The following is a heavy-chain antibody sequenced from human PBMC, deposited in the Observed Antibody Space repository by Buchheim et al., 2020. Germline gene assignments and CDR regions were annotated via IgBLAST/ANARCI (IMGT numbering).Heavy chain of an antibody. J-gene: IGHJ5*02. Sequence: EVQLVESGGGLVQPGGSLRLSCAASGFTFSSFWMHWVRQAPGKGLVWVSRINSDGSSTSYADSVKGRLTISRDNATNTLYLQMNSLRVEDTAVYYCVRGYDFWSGYYTRWFDPWGQGTL. D-gene: IGHD3-3*01. CDR1: GFTFSSFW. CDR2: INSDGSST. V-gene: IGHV3-74*01. CDR3: VRGYDFWSGYYTRWFDP.